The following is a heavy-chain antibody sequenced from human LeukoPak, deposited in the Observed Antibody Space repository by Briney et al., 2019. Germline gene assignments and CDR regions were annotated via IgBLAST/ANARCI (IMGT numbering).Heavy chain of an antibody. Sequence: PSETLSLTCTVSGGSISSYYWSWIRQPPGKGLEWIGYIYYSGSTNYNPSLKSQGTISVDTSKNQFSLKLSSVTAADTAVYYCARGSGKQWVVRGAFDIWGQGTMVTVSS. D-gene: IGHD6-19*01. CDR3: ARGSGKQWVVRGAFDI. V-gene: IGHV4-59*01. CDR1: GGSISSYY. CDR2: IYYSGST. J-gene: IGHJ3*02.